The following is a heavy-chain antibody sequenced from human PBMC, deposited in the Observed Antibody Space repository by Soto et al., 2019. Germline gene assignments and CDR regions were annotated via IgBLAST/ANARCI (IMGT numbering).Heavy chain of an antibody. D-gene: IGHD3-3*01. CDR2: IYHSGST. CDR3: ARVKVTIFGVVIIQFDP. Sequence: SETLSLTCAVSGGSISSGGYSWSWIRQPPGKGLEWIGYIYHSGSTYYNPSLKSRVTISVDRSKNQFSLKLSSVTAADTAVYSCARVKVTIFGVVIIQFDPWGQGTLVTV. CDR1: GGSISSGGYS. V-gene: IGHV4-30-2*01. J-gene: IGHJ5*02.